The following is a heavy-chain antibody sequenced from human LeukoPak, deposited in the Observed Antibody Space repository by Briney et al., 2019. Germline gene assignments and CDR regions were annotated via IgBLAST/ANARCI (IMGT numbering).Heavy chain of an antibody. Sequence: GESLKISCKGSGYSFTSYWIGWVRQMPGKGLEWMGIIYPGDSDTRYSPSFQGQVTISADKSISTAYLQWSSLKASDTAMYYCARHRTPNYFENAFDIWGQGTMVTVSS. V-gene: IGHV5-51*01. CDR2: IYPGDSDT. CDR1: GYSFTSYW. D-gene: IGHD3-10*01. CDR3: ARHRTPNYFENAFDI. J-gene: IGHJ3*02.